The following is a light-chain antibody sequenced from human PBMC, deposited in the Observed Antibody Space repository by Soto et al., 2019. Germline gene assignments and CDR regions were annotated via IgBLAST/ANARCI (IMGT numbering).Light chain of an antibody. CDR1: QSISRY. J-gene: IGKJ1*01. CDR3: QQYGSSPPT. CDR2: GAS. Sequence: IVLTQSPGTLSLSPGERTTLSCRASQSISRYLAWYQRKPGQGPRLLIYGASSRATGTPDRFSGSGSGTDFTLTINRLEPEDFALYYCQQYGSSPPTFGQGTKVDNK. V-gene: IGKV3-20*01.